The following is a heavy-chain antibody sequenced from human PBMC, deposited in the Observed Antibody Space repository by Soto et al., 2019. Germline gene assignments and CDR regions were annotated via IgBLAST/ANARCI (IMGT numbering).Heavy chain of an antibody. J-gene: IGHJ6*03. Sequence: ASVKVSCKASGYTFTNYDITWVRQATGQGLEWMGWMNPNSGNTGYAQKFQGRVTMTRDTSSSTAYMELSSLRSEDTAVYYCARFYYYYVDVWGKGTTVTVSS. CDR2: MNPNSGNT. V-gene: IGHV1-8*01. CDR1: GYTFTNYD. CDR3: ARFYYYYVDV.